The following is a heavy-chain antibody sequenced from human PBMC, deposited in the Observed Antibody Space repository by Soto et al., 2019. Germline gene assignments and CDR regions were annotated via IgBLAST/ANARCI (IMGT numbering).Heavy chain of an antibody. Sequence: GASVKVSCKASGGTFSSYTISWVRQAPGQGREWMGRIIPILGIANYAQKFQGRVTITADKSTSTAYMELSSLRSEDTAVYYCARQGSAIGSASNPFDYWGQGTLVTVSS. CDR3: ARQGSAIGSASNPFDY. V-gene: IGHV1-69*02. D-gene: IGHD3-10*01. CDR2: IIPILGIA. CDR1: GGTFSSYT. J-gene: IGHJ4*02.